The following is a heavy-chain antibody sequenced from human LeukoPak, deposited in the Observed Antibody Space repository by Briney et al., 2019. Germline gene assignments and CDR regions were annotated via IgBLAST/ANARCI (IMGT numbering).Heavy chain of an antibody. CDR1: GFTLDDYG. J-gene: IGHJ4*02. D-gene: IGHD3-3*01. CDR3: ARTKLNVLRFLEWYLFDY. V-gene: IGHV3-20*04. CDR2: INWNGGST. Sequence: RPGGSLRLSCAASGFTLDDYGMSWVRQAPGKGLEWVSGINWNGGSTGYADSVKGRFTISRDNAKNSLYLQMNSLRAEDTALYYCARTKLNVLRFLEWYLFDYWGQGTLVTVSS.